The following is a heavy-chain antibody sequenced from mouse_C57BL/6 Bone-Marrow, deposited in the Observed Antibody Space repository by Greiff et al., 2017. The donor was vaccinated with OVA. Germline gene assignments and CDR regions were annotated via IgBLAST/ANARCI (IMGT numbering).Heavy chain of an antibody. Sequence: VKLVESGPGLVQPSQSLSITCTVSGFSLTSYGVHWVRQSPGKGLEWLGVIWSGGSTDYNAAFISRLSISKDNSKSQVFFKMNSLQADDTAIYYCARNDGSSPHAMDYWGQGTSVTVSS. D-gene: IGHD1-1*01. J-gene: IGHJ4*01. CDR3: ARNDGSSPHAMDY. CDR2: IWSGGST. V-gene: IGHV2-2*01. CDR1: GFSLTSYG.